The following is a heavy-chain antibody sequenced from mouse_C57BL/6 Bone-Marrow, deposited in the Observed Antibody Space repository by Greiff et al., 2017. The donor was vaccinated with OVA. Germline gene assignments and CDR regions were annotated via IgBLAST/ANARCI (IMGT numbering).Heavy chain of an antibody. CDR2: IDPEDGDT. CDR3: TTGYYGSWFAY. J-gene: IGHJ3*01. CDR1: GFNIKDYY. V-gene: IGHV14-1*01. D-gene: IGHD1-2*01. Sequence: EVQLQQSGAELVRPGASVKLSCTASGFNIKDYYMHWVKQRPEQGLEWIGRIDPEDGDTEYAPKFQGKATMTADTSSNTAYLQLSSLTSEDTAVYYCTTGYYGSWFAYWGQGTLVTVSA.